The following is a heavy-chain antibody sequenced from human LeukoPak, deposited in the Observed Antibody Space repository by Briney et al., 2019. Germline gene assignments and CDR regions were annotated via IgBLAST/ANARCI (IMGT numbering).Heavy chain of an antibody. CDR3: AKAPSGSYVPFEF. V-gene: IGHV3-23*01. Sequence: GGSLRLSCAASGFTFSSHVMNWVRQAPGKGLEWVSVISGGSNTYYADSVKGRFTISRGNSKDTLYLQMNSLRAEDTAVYYCAKAPSGSYVPFEFWGQGTLVTVSS. CDR1: GFTFSSHV. D-gene: IGHD1-26*01. J-gene: IGHJ4*02. CDR2: ISGGSNT.